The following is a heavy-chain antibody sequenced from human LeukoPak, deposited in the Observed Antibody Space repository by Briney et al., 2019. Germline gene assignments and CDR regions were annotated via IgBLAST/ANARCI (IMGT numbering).Heavy chain of an antibody. CDR2: ISSSGGTT. Sequence: RTGGSLRLSCAASGFTFSSYAMSWVRQAPGKGLDWVSVISSSGGTTYYADSVKGRFTISRDNSKNTLYLQMNSLRAEDTAVYYCARDAHGMDVWGQGTTVTVSS. J-gene: IGHJ6*02. CDR1: GFTFSSYA. V-gene: IGHV3-23*01. CDR3: ARDAHGMDV.